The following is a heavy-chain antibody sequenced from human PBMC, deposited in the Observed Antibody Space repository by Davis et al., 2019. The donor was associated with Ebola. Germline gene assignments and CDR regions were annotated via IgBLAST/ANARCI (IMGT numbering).Heavy chain of an antibody. CDR1: GFTFSTYW. V-gene: IGHV3-7*01. D-gene: IGHD6-13*01. J-gene: IGHJ4*02. CDR2: IKEDGSEK. Sequence: GGPLRLSCAASGFTFSTYWMSWVRQAPGKGPEWVANIKEDGSEKYYVDSVKGRFTISRDNARNSLHLQMSSLRVEDTAVYYCARDTTVAGGGQNYWGQGTLVTVSS. CDR3: ARDTTVAGGGQNY.